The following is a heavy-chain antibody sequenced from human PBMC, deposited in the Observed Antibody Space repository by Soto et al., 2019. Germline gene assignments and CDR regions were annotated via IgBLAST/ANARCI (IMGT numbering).Heavy chain of an antibody. CDR2: IYYSGST. V-gene: IGHV4-61*01. D-gene: IGHD2-15*01. J-gene: IGHJ3*02. Sequence: SETLSLTCTVSGGSVSSGSYYWSWIRQPPGKGLEWIGYIYYSGSTNYNPSLKSRVTISVDTSKNQFSLKLSSVTAADTAVYYCARDRERYCSGGSCSPGAFDIWGQGTMLSVSS. CDR1: GGSVSSGSYY. CDR3: ARDRERYCSGGSCSPGAFDI.